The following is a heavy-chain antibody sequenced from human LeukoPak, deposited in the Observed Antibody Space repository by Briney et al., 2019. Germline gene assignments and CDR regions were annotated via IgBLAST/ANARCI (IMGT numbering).Heavy chain of an antibody. D-gene: IGHD6-13*01. CDR2: ISGSDGST. CDR3: AKEGPAAAGLLLNFDY. CDR1: GFTFSSYA. Sequence: GGSLRLSCAASGFTFSSYAMSWVRQAPGKGLEWVSAISGSDGSTYYADSVKGRFTISRDNSKNTLYLQMNSLRAEDTAVYYCAKEGPAAAGLLLNFDYWGQGTLVTVSS. J-gene: IGHJ4*02. V-gene: IGHV3-23*01.